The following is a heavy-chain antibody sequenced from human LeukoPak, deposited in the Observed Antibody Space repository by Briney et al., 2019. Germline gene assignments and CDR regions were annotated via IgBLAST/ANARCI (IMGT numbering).Heavy chain of an antibody. CDR2: ISHSGGT. J-gene: IGHJ2*01. CDR3: ARDSGSSGYRYFDL. V-gene: IGHV4-31*03. CDR1: SGSISSGGYY. D-gene: IGHD3-22*01. Sequence: SQTLSLTCIVSSGSISSGGYYWSWIRQHPGKGLEWIGYISHSGGTLYNPSLKSRVMISLDTSKNQFSLKLTSVTAADTAVYYCARDSGSSGYRYFDLWGRGTLVTVSS.